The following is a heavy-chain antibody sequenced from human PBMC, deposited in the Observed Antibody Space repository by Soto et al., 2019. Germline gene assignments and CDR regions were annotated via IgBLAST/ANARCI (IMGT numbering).Heavy chain of an antibody. J-gene: IGHJ4*02. CDR2: IIPILGTP. D-gene: IGHD3-22*01. Sequence: GASVNVSFKASGDTFSSDSISWVRQAPGQWLELMGGIIPILGTPNYAQKFKGRVTTTAEKSTSTAYMELSSLRYEDKAVYYCAIERSRFDRSGYYRPDYGGQGTRVNVSS. V-gene: IGHV1-69*06. CDR1: GDTFSSDS. CDR3: AIERSRFDRSGYYRPDY.